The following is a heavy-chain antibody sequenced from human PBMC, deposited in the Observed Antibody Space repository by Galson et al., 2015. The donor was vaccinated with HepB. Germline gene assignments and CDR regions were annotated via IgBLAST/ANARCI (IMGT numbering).Heavy chain of an antibody. CDR1: GFSFSSYA. CDR3: ARQAYAPFFED. Sequence: SLRLSCAASGFSFSSYAMAWVRQAPGKGLEWVSTISDNSGEIHFADSVKGRFTISRDNSKNTLYPQMNSLRAEDTAVYFCARQAYAPFFEDWGQGTLVTVSS. V-gene: IGHV3-23*01. J-gene: IGHJ4*02. CDR2: ISDNSGEI. D-gene: IGHD4-17*01.